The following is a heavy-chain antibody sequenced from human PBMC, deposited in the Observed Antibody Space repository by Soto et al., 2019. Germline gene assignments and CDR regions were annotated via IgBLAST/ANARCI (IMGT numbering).Heavy chain of an antibody. V-gene: IGHV1-8*01. CDR3: ARGGLELRHPTSPRKYFQH. D-gene: IGHD1-7*01. Sequence: GASVKVSCKASGCTFTSYDINWVRQATGQGLEWMGWMNPNSGNTGYAQKFQGRVTMTRNTSISTAYMELSSLRSEDTAVYYCARGGLELRHPTSPRKYFQHWGQGTLVTVSS. CDR2: MNPNSGNT. J-gene: IGHJ1*01. CDR1: GCTFTSYD.